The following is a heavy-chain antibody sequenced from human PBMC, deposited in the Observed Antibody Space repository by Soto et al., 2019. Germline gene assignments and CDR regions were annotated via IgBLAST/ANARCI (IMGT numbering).Heavy chain of an antibody. D-gene: IGHD3-10*01. CDR2: ISSSSSYI. V-gene: IGHV3-21*01. CDR1: GFTFSSYS. CDR3: ARVTGGWFGELLGY. Sequence: EVQLVESGGGLVKPGGSLRLSCAASGFTFSSYSMNWVRQAPGKGLEWVSSISSSSSYIYYADSVKGRFTISRDNAKNSLYLQMNSLRAEDTAVYYCARVTGGWFGELLGYWGQGTLVTVSS. J-gene: IGHJ4*02.